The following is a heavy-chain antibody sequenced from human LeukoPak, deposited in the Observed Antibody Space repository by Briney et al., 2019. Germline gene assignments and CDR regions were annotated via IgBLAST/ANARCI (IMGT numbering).Heavy chain of an antibody. J-gene: IGHJ4*02. CDR2: IYHSGST. D-gene: IGHD2-2*01. CDR1: GGSISSGGYY. CDR3: ASQPTGEYCSSTSCYEKRTVDY. V-gene: IGHV4-30-2*01. Sequence: SQTLSLTCTVSGGSISSGGYYWSWIRQPPGKGLEWIGYIYHSGSTYYNPSLKSRVTISVDRSKNQFSLKLSSVTAADTAVYYCASQPTGEYCSSTSCYEKRTVDYWGQGTLVTVSS.